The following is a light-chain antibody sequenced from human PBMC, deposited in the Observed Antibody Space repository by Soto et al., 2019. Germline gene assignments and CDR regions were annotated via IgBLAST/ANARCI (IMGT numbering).Light chain of an antibody. Sequence: DVVMTQTPLSSPVTLGQPASISCRSSQNLVHDNGNTHLGWLQQRPGQPPRLLIDKISNRLSGVPGRFSGSGAGTDFPLKISRVEAEDVAVYYCLQATHFPRTFGQGTKVDIK. CDR1: QNLVHDNGNTH. CDR2: KIS. CDR3: LQATHFPRT. J-gene: IGKJ1*01. V-gene: IGKV2-24*01.